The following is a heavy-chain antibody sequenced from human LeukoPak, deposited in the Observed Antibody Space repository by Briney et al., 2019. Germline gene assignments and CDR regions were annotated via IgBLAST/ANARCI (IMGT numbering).Heavy chain of an antibody. J-gene: IGHJ5*02. CDR3: ARGPYAYTSSATLGSYNWFDP. Sequence: AESLKISCKGSGYSFPNYRIGWVRQMPGKGLEWMGIIYSGYSHTRYSPSFQDQVTISVDKSISTAYLQWSSLTASDTAMYYCARGPYAYTSSATLGSYNWFDPWGQGSLVTVSS. V-gene: IGHV5-51*01. D-gene: IGHD2-2*02. CDR2: IYSGYSHT. CDR1: GYSFPNYR.